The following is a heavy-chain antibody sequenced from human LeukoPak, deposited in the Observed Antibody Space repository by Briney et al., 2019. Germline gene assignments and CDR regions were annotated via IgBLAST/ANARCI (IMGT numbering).Heavy chain of an antibody. D-gene: IGHD3-10*01. Sequence: GASVKVSCKASGYTFTRYYIHWVRQAPGQGFEWMGIINPSGGSTSYAQKFQGRVTMTRDTSTSTVYMELSSLRSEDTAVYYCATAMARWSGFDPWGQGTLVTVSS. V-gene: IGHV1-46*03. CDR2: INPSGGST. CDR3: ATAMARWSGFDP. J-gene: IGHJ5*02. CDR1: GYTFTRYY.